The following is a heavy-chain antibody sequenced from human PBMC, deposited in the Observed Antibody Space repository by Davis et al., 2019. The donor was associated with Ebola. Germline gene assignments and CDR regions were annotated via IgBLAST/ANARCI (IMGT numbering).Heavy chain of an antibody. CDR1: GFTFSGYT. CDR2: IDSKFGI. J-gene: IGHJ4*02. V-gene: IGHV3-21*01. D-gene: IGHD2-21*01. CDR3: ARDQLWTREF. Sequence: PGGSLRLSCVVSGFTFSGYTMIWVRQAPGKGLEWVSSIDSKFGIFYTDSVKGRFTISRDNAKNSLHLQMNSLRAEDTAVYYCARDQLWTREFWGQGTLVTVSS.